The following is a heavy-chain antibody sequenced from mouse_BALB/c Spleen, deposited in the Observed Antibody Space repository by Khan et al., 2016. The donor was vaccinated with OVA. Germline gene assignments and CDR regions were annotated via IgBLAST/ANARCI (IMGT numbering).Heavy chain of an antibody. CDR2: ISSYYGDA. Sequence: QVQLKQSGAELVRPGVSVKISCKGSGYTFTDFAMHWVKQSHAKSLEWIGVISSYYGDANYNQNFKGEATMTVDKSSSTAYMELARLTSEDSAIYNGAGGVGNYRFAYWARGLWSLSLQ. CDR3: AGGVGNYRFAY. V-gene: IGHV1S137*01. D-gene: IGHD2-1*01. J-gene: IGHJ3*01. CDR1: GYTFTDFA.